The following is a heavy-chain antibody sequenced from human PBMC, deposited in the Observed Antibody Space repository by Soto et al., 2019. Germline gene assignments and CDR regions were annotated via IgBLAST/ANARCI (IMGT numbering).Heavy chain of an antibody. CDR3: AKDKNRWDYGDYGDAFDI. V-gene: IGHV3-9*01. Sequence: DVQLVESGGGLVQPGRSLRLSCAASGFTFDDYAMHWVRQAPGKGLEWVSGISWNSGSIGYADSVKGRFTISRDNAKNSLYLQMNSLRAEDTALYYCAKDKNRWDYGDYGDAFDIWGQGTMVTVSS. CDR2: ISWNSGSI. CDR1: GFTFDDYA. J-gene: IGHJ3*02. D-gene: IGHD4-17*01.